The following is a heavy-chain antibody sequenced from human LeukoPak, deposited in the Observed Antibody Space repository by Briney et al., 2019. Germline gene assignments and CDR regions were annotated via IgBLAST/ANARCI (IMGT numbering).Heavy chain of an antibody. D-gene: IGHD3-16*01. CDR1: GASISGSYYY. CDR2: ISYSGST. CDR3: AKGGKGFPLGLRFDS. J-gene: IGHJ4*02. Sequence: PSETLSLTCTVPGASISGSYYYWGWIRQPPGKGLECIGSISYSGSTNYNPSLKSRVTISVDTSKNQFSLKLTSLTAADTAVYYCAKGGKGFPLGLRFDSWGQGTLVSVSS. V-gene: IGHV4-39*07.